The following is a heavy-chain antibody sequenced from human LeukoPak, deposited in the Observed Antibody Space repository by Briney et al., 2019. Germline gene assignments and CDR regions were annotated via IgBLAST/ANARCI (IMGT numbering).Heavy chain of an antibody. CDR2: ISYDGSNK. V-gene: IGHV3-30*18. Sequence: GGSLRLSCAASGFTFSSYGMHWVRQAPGKGLEWVAVISYDGSNKYYADSVKGRFTISRDNSKNTLYVQMNSLRAEDTAVYYCAKDDRWVPADYYYYYMDVWGKGATVTVSS. CDR1: GFTFSSYG. D-gene: IGHD1-26*01. J-gene: IGHJ6*03. CDR3: AKDDRWVPADYYYYYMDV.